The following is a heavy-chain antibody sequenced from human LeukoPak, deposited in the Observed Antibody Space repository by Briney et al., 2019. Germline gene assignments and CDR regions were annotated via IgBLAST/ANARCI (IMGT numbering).Heavy chain of an antibody. V-gene: IGHV1-18*01. CDR3: ARVSRSSWYDYFDY. CDR1: GYTFTSYG. Sequence: ASVKVSCKASGYTFTSYGISWVRQAPGQGLEWMGWISVYNGNTNYAQKLQGRVTMTTDTSTSTAYMELRSLRSDDTAVYYCARVSRSSWYDYFDYWGQGTLVTVSS. CDR2: ISVYNGNT. D-gene: IGHD6-13*01. J-gene: IGHJ4*02.